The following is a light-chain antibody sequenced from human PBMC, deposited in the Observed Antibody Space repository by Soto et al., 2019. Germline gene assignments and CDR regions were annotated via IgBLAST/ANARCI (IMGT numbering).Light chain of an antibody. CDR2: WAS. V-gene: IGKV4-1*01. CDR3: QQYYSSPYT. J-gene: IGKJ2*01. Sequence: SPLSCWSSQSVLYSSNNKNYLAWYQQRPRQPPKLLIYWASTRESGVPDRFNGSGSGTDFTLTVTSLQAEDVAVYYCQQYYSSPYTFGQGTKLEIK. CDR1: QSVLYSSNNKNY.